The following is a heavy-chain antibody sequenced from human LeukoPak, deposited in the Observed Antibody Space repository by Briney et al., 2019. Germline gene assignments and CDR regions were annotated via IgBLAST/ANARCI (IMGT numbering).Heavy chain of an antibody. D-gene: IGHD3-10*01. V-gene: IGHV3-21*01. CDR1: GFTFSNYW. Sequence: GGSLRLSCAASGFTFSNYWMHWVRQAPGKGLEWVSFISSSSSYIYCADSVKGRFTIPRDNAKYSLYLQMNSLRAEDTAVYYCARGEYGSGSYHIDYWGQGTLVTVSS. J-gene: IGHJ4*02. CDR3: ARGEYGSGSYHIDY. CDR2: ISSSSSYI.